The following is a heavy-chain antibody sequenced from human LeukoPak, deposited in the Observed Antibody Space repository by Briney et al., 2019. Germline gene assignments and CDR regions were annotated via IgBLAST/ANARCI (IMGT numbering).Heavy chain of an antibody. V-gene: IGHV1-69*13. CDR2: IIPIFGTA. CDR1: GGTFSSYA. D-gene: IGHD6-19*01. CDR3: ARLWGIAVAGIYYFDY. J-gene: IGHJ4*02. Sequence: SVKVSRKASGGTFSSYAISWVRQAPGQGLEWMGGIIPIFGTANYAQKFQGRVTITADESTSTAYMELSSLRSEDTAVYYCARLWGIAVAGIYYFDYWGQGTLVTVSS.